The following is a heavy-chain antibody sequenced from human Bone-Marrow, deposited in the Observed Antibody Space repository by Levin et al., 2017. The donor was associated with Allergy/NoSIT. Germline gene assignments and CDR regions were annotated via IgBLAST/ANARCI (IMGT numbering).Heavy chain of an antibody. D-gene: IGHD2-15*01. V-gene: IGHV4-61*01. J-gene: IGHJ6*02. Sequence: SETLSLTCTVSGGSVSRDNYYWSWIRQRPGKGLEWIGYIYYSGSTNYNPSLKSRVTISVDTSKNQFSLRLRSVTAADTAVYYCAGNLIVYCGGGNCYAMDVWGQGTTVTVSS. CDR1: GGSVSRDNYY. CDR2: IYYSGST. CDR3: AGNLIVYCGGGNCYAMDV.